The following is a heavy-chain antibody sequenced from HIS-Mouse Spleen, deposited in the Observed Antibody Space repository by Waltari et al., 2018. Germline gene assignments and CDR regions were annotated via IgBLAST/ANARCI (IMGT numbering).Heavy chain of an antibody. J-gene: IGHJ3*02. CDR2: IYYSGST. CDR1: GGSISSSSYY. D-gene: IGHD5-18*01. Sequence: QLQLQESGPGLVKPSETLSLTCTVSGGSISSSSYYCGWIRQPPGKGLEWIGSIYYSGSTYYNPSLKSRVTISVDTSKTQFYLKLSSVTAADTAVYYCARGGTAMVKDAFDIWGQGTMVTVSS. V-gene: IGHV4-39*07. CDR3: ARGGTAMVKDAFDI.